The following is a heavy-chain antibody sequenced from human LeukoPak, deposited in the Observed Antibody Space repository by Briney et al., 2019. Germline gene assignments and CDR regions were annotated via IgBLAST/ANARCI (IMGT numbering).Heavy chain of an antibody. D-gene: IGHD5-24*01. CDR2: INTSGST. CDR3: ARDYGRDGYNFWYFDL. J-gene: IGHJ2*01. V-gene: IGHV4-61*02. Sequence: SETLSLTCTVSGGSISSGSYFWSWIRQPAGKGLEWIGRINTSGSTNYNPSLKSRVTMSVDTSKNQFSLKLSSVTAADTAVYYCARDYGRDGYNFWYFDLWGRGTLVTVSS. CDR1: GGSISSGSYF.